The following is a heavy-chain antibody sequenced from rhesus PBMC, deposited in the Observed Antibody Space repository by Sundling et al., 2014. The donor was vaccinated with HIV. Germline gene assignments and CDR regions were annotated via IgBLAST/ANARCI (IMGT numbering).Heavy chain of an antibody. J-gene: IGHJ4*01. D-gene: IGHD6-19*01. V-gene: IGHV4-147*01. CDR1: GGSFSGNY. Sequence: QVQLQESGPGLVKPSETLSLTCAVSGGSFSGNYWGWIRQPPGKGLEWIGEIHGNSGITKYKASLKRRVTISTDTSNNQFSLNLISVTAADTGVYYCARGGITAGRWGQGLLVTVSS. CDR2: IHGNSGIT. CDR3: ARGGITAGR.